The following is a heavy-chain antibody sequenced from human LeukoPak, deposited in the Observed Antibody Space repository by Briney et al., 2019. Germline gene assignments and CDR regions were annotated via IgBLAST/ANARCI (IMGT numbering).Heavy chain of an antibody. Sequence: GASVKVSCKASGYTFTGYYMHWVRQAPGQGLEWMGRIIPILGIANYAQKFQGRVTITADKSTSTAYMELSSLRSEDTAVYYCARIEGDPYDSSGYALDYWGQGTLVTVSS. D-gene: IGHD3-22*01. V-gene: IGHV1-69*02. CDR1: GYTFTGYY. CDR2: IIPILGIA. J-gene: IGHJ4*02. CDR3: ARIEGDPYDSSGYALDY.